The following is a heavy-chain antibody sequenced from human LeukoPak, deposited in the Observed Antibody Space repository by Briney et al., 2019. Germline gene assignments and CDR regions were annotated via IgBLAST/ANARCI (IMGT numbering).Heavy chain of an antibody. J-gene: IGHJ4*02. CDR2: ITSSSTYI. Sequence: GGSLRLSCAASGFTFNTYSMNWVRQAPGKGLEWVSSITSSSTYIYYADSVRGRFSISRDNAKNSLFLQMNSLRAEDTAVYYCARPPAMVRGVISDYWGQGTLVTVSS. D-gene: IGHD3-10*01. CDR1: GFTFNTYS. V-gene: IGHV3-21*01. CDR3: ARPPAMVRGVISDY.